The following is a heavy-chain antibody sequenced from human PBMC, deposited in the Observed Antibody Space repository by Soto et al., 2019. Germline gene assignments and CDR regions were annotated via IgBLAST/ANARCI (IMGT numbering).Heavy chain of an antibody. Sequence: PGGSLRLSCAASGFTLSAYWMHWVRQAPGRGLEWVSRLSSDGFGTAYADSVKGRFHISRDNARNTLFLQMNGLRAEDTAVYYCAKETMIVPNDAFDIWGQGTMVTVSS. CDR1: GFTLSAYW. V-gene: IGHV3-74*03. J-gene: IGHJ3*02. D-gene: IGHD3-22*01. CDR3: AKETMIVPNDAFDI. CDR2: LSSDGFGT.